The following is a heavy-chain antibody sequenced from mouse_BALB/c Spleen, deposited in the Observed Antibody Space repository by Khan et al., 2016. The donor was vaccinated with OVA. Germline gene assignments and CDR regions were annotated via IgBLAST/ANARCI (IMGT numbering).Heavy chain of an antibody. CDR3: TRLAYYYDSEGFAY. D-gene: IGHD1-1*01. J-gene: IGHJ3*01. Sequence: EVELVESGGDLVKPGGSLKLSCAASGFTFSTYGMSWVRQAPDKRLEWVATVSTGGSYNYYPASVKGRFTIYRDNAKNTLYLQMSGLVSEDTAMFYCTRLAYYYDSEGFAYWGQGTLVTVSA. CDR1: GFTFSTYG. V-gene: IGHV5-6*01. CDR2: VSTGGSYN.